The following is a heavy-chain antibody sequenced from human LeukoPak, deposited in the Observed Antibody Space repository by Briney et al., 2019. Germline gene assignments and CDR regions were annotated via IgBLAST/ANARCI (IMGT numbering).Heavy chain of an antibody. CDR1: GYTFTGYY. D-gene: IGHD3-10*01. V-gene: IGHV1-2*02. CDR3: ARGRGDGSGSYIY. Sequence: GASVEVSCKASGYTFTGYYMHWVRQAPGQGLEWMGWINPNSGGTNYAQKFQGRVTMTRDTSISTAYMELSRLRSDDTAVYYCARGRGDGSGSYIYWGQGTLVTVSS. J-gene: IGHJ4*02. CDR2: INPNSGGT.